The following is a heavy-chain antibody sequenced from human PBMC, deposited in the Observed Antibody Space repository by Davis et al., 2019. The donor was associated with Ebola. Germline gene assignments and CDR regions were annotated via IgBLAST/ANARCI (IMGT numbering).Heavy chain of an antibody. CDR1: GFTFSSYA. CDR2: ISYDGSEK. Sequence: GESLKISCAASGFTFSSYAMHWVRQAPGKGLEWVAVISYDGSEKQYVDSVKGRFTISRDNAKNSLFLQMNSLRAEDTAVYYCARDHGYSYGPVYYYYGMDVWGKGTTVTVSS. D-gene: IGHD5-18*01. J-gene: IGHJ6*04. V-gene: IGHV3-30*04. CDR3: ARDHGYSYGPVYYYYGMDV.